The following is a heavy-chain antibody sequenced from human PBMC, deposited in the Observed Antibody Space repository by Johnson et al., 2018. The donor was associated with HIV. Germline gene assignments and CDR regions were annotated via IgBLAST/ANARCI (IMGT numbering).Heavy chain of an antibody. CDR1: GFTFSSYG. CDR3: AREGEGGAFDI. J-gene: IGHJ3*02. CDR2: ISYDGSNK. Sequence: VQLMESGGGVVQPGRSLRLSCVASGFTFSSYGMNWVRQAPGKGLEWVAVISYDGSNKYYADSVKGRFTISRDNSKNTLYLQMNSLRAEDTAVYYCAREGEGGAFDIWGQGTMVTVSS. D-gene: IGHD3-16*01. V-gene: IGHV3-30*19.